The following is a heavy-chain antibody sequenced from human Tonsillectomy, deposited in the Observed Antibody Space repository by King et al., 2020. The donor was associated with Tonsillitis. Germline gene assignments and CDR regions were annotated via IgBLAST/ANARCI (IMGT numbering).Heavy chain of an antibody. V-gene: IGHV1-18*04. CDR1: GYTFTSYG. CDR2: ISAYNGNT. Sequence: QLVQSGAEVKKPGASVKVSCKASGYTFTSYGISWVRQAPGQGLEWMGWISAYNGNTNYAQKLQGRVTMTTDKSTSPAYMELRSLRTEDPAGYYCAREEAAAGILGYYGMDVWGQGTTVTVSS. CDR3: AREEAAAGILGYYGMDV. J-gene: IGHJ6*02. D-gene: IGHD6-13*01.